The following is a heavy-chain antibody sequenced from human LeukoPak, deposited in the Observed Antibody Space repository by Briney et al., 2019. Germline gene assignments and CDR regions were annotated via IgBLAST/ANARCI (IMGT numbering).Heavy chain of an antibody. J-gene: IGHJ6*02. Sequence: ASVKVSCKASGYAFTSYGISWVRQAPGQGLEWMGWISAYNGNTNYAQKLQGRVTMTTDTSTSTAYMELRSLRSDDTAVYYCAREGSWYGLDYYYYGMDVWGQGTTVTVSS. CDR1: GYAFTSYG. D-gene: IGHD6-13*01. CDR3: AREGSWYGLDYYYYGMDV. V-gene: IGHV1-18*01. CDR2: ISAYNGNT.